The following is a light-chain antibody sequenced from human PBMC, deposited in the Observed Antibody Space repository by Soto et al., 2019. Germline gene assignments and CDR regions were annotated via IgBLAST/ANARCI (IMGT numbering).Light chain of an antibody. V-gene: IGKV3D-15*02. CDR1: QSVSSN. CDR3: QQYGSSPWT. CDR2: GAS. Sequence: EIVMTQSPATLSVSPGDRATLSCRASQSVSSNLAWYQQIPGQAPRLLIYGASIRATDIPARFSGSGSGTEFTLTISRLEPEDFAVYYCQQYGSSPWTFGQGTKVEIK. J-gene: IGKJ1*01.